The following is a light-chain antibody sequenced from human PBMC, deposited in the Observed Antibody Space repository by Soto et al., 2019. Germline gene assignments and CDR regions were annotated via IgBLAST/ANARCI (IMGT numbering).Light chain of an antibody. CDR3: CSYATSCFV. Sequence: QSALTQPRSVSGAPGQSVAISCTGTSSDIGAYDYVSWYQQHPGQAPNLMIYDVNKRPSGVPDRFFGSKSGNTASLTISGLQADDEADYYCCSYATSCFVFGTGTKLTVL. CDR2: DVN. J-gene: IGLJ1*01. V-gene: IGLV2-11*01. CDR1: SSDIGAYDY.